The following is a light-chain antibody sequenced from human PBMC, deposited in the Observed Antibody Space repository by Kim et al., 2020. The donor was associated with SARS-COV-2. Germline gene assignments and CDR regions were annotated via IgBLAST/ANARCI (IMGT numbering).Light chain of an antibody. V-gene: IGLV7-46*01. CDR1: TGTVTSGHY. J-gene: IGLJ3*02. CDR2: DTY. CDR3: LLSYSAARGV. Sequence: QAVVTQEPSLTVSPGGTVTLTCGSSTGTVTSGHYPYWFQQKPGQAPRTLIYDTYNRHSWTPARFSGSLVGGKATLTLSGAQPEDEADYYCLLSYSAARGVFGGGTQLTVL.